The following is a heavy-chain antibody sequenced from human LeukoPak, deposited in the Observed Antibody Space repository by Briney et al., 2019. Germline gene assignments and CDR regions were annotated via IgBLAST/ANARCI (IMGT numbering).Heavy chain of an antibody. J-gene: IGHJ4*02. CDR2: ISGSSSFI. CDR1: CG. D-gene: IGHD5-18*01. V-gene: IGHV3-21*04. Sequence: CGMNWVRQAPGKGLEWVSSISGSSSFIYYADSVKGRFTISRDNAKNSLYLQMNSLRAEDTALYYCAKGDDTAMVPLDYWGQGTLVTVSS. CDR3: AKGDDTAMVPLDY.